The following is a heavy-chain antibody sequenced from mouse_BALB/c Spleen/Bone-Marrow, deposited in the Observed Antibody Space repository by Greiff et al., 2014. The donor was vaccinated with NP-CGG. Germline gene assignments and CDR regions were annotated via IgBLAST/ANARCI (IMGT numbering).Heavy chain of an antibody. CDR1: GYTFTSYY. CDR2: INPSNGGT. CDR3: IRSAGTGLAY. J-gene: IGHJ3*01. D-gene: IGHD3-3*01. V-gene: IGHV1-53*01. Sequence: LQESGTELVKPGASVKLSCKASGYTFTSYYMFWVKQRPGQGLEWIGEINPSNGGTVFNEKFKSKVTLTVDKSSSTAYIQLSGLTSEDSAVYYCIRSAGTGLAYWGQGTLVTVS.